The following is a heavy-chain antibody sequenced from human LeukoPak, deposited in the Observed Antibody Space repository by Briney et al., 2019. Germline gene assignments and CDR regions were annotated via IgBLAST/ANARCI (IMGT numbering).Heavy chain of an antibody. V-gene: IGHV3-11*04. Sequence: GGSLRLSCAASGFTFSNAWMSWVRQAPGKGLEWVSYISSSGSTIYYADSVKGRFTISRDNAKNSLYLQMNSLRAEDTAVYYCARDILTGSQSRFQHWGQGTLVTVSS. J-gene: IGHJ1*01. D-gene: IGHD3-9*01. CDR2: ISSSGSTI. CDR1: GFTFSNAW. CDR3: ARDILTGSQSRFQH.